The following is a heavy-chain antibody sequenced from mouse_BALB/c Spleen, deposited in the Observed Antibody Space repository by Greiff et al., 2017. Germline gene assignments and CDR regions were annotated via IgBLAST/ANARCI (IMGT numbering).Heavy chain of an antibody. CDR3: AREGNYYYAMDY. CDR2: IYPYNGGT. J-gene: IGHJ4*01. V-gene: IGHV1S29*02. Sequence: DVQLQESGPELVKPGASVKISCKASGYTFTDYNMHWVKQSHGKSLEWIGYIYPYNGGTGYNQKFKSKATLTVDNSSSTAYMELRSLTSEDSAVYYCAREGNYYYAMDYWGQGTSVTVSS. D-gene: IGHD2-1*01. CDR1: GYTFTDYN.